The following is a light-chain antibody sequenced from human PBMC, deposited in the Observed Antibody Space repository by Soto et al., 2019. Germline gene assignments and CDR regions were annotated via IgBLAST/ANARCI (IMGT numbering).Light chain of an antibody. Sequence: QSVLTQPASVSGSPGQSITISCTGTSSDVGGYNYVSWYQQHPGKAPKLMIYEVSNRPSGXXNXFSGSKSGNTASLTISGLQAEDEADYYCSSYTSSSTRVFGGGTKLTVL. CDR2: EVS. CDR3: SSYTSSSTRV. CDR1: SSDVGGYNY. V-gene: IGLV2-14*01. J-gene: IGLJ3*02.